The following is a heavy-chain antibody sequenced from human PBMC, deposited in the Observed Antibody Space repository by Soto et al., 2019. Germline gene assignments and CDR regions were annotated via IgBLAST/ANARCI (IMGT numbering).Heavy chain of an antibody. D-gene: IGHD2-15*01. Sequence: QVQLQQWGAGLLKPSETLSLTCAVYGGSFSGYYWGWIRQPPGKGLEWSGEINHSGSTNYNPSLKCRVTISVGTSKNQYSLKLSSVTAADTAVYYCARGYCSGGSCYSNYFDYWGQGTLVTVSS. CDR3: ARGYCSGGSCYSNYFDY. V-gene: IGHV4-34*01. J-gene: IGHJ4*02. CDR1: GGSFSGYY. CDR2: INHSGST.